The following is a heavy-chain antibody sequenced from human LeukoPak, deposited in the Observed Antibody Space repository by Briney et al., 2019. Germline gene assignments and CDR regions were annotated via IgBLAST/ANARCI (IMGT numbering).Heavy chain of an antibody. D-gene: IGHD3-9*01. CDR2: IHPNSGGT. V-gene: IGHV1-2*02. CDR3: ARDYDILTGYKYTGAFDI. Sequence: ASVKVSCKASGYTFTGYYMHWMRQAPGQGLEWMGWIHPNSGGTNYAQKFQGRVTMTRDTSITTAYMGLSRLRSDDTAVYYCARDYDILTGYKYTGAFDIWGQGTMVTVSS. CDR1: GYTFTGYY. J-gene: IGHJ3*02.